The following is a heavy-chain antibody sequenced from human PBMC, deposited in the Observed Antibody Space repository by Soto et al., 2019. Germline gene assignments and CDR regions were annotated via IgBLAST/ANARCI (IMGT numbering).Heavy chain of an antibody. CDR1: GGSFSGYY. D-gene: IGHD3-16*01. Sequence: PSETLSLTCAVYGGSFSGYYWSWIRQPPGKGLEWIGEINHSGSTNYNPSLKSRVTISVDTSKNQFSLKLSSVTAADTAVYYCVRLGLGAVPSLVDVWCQGNELTVSS. CDR2: INHSGST. V-gene: IGHV4-34*01. J-gene: IGHJ6*02. CDR3: VRLGLGAVPSLVDV.